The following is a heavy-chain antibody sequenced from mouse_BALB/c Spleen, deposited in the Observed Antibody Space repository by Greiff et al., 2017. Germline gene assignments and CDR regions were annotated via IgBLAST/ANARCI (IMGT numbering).Heavy chain of an antibody. J-gene: IGHJ4*01. V-gene: IGHV5-17*02. CDR1: GFTFSSFG. Sequence: EVQLVESGGGLVQPGGSRKLSCAASGFTFSSFGMHWVRQAPEKGLEWVAYISSGSSTIYYADTVKGRFTISRDNPKNTLFLQMTSLRSEDTAMYYCAGNYRGYYYAMDYWGQGTSVTVSS. CDR2: ISSGSSTI. CDR3: AGNYRGYYYAMDY. D-gene: IGHD2-1*01.